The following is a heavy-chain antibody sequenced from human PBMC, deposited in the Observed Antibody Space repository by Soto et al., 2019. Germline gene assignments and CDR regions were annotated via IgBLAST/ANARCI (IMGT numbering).Heavy chain of an antibody. CDR2: IYYSGST. CDR1: GGSISSGGYY. V-gene: IGHV4-31*03. CDR3: ARDKYGSGSPQPYNWFDP. D-gene: IGHD3-10*01. Sequence: PSETLSITCTVSGGSISSGGYYWSWIRQHPGKGLEWIGYIYYSGSTYYNPSLKSRVTISVDTSKNQFSLKLSSVTAADTAVYYCARDKYGSGSPQPYNWFDPWGQGTLVTVSS. J-gene: IGHJ5*02.